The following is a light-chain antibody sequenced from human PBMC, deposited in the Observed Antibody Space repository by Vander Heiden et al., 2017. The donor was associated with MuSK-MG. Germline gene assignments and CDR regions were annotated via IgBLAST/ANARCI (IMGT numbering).Light chain of an antibody. CDR2: KAS. J-gene: IGKJ1*01. CDR3: QQYNSFSMT. CDR1: QSINTW. V-gene: IGKV1-5*03. Sequence: DIQVNQSPSTLPASVGDEVTITCRASQSINTWLAWYQQKPGKAPKLLIYKASSLESGVPSRFSGSGSGTDFTLTINGLQPDDFSTYYCQQYNSFSMTFGQGTNVEIK.